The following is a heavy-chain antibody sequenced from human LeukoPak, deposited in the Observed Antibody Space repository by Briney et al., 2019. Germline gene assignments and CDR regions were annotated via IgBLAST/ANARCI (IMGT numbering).Heavy chain of an antibody. V-gene: IGHV4-31*03. CDR3: ARAEWIAAMSNYGMDV. CDR1: GGSISSGGYY. D-gene: IGHD6-6*01. CDR2: IYYSGST. J-gene: IGHJ6*02. Sequence: PSETLSLTCTVSGGSISSGGYYWSWIRQHPGKGLEWIGYIYYSGSTYYNPSLKSRVTISVDTSKNQFSLKLSSVTAADTAVYYCARAEWIAAMSNYGMDVWGQGTTVTVSS.